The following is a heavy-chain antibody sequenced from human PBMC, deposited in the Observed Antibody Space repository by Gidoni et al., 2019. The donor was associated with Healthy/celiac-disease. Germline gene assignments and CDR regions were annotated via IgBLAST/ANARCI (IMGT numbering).Heavy chain of an antibody. CDR2: ISSSSSYI. CDR3: AREWDYGSGSYVGYYYGMDV. Sequence: EVQLVESGGGLVKPGGSLRLSCAASGFTFSSYSMNWVRQAPGKGLEWVSSISSSSSYIYYADSVKGRFTISRDNAKNLLYLQMNSLRAEDTAVYYCAREWDYGSGSYVGYYYGMDVWGQGTTVTVSS. D-gene: IGHD3-10*01. J-gene: IGHJ6*02. V-gene: IGHV3-21*01. CDR1: GFTFSSYS.